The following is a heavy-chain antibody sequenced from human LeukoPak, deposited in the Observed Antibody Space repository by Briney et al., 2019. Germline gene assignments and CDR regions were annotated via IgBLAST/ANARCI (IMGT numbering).Heavy chain of an antibody. CDR1: GGTFSSYA. D-gene: IGHD3-10*01. V-gene: IGHV1-46*01. Sequence: GASVKVSCKASGGTFSSYAISWVRQAPGQGLEWMGIINPSGGSTSYAQKFQGRVTMTRDTSTSTVYMELSSLRSEDTAVYYCARPSRAPGFGDPTGPIDYWGQGTLVTVSS. J-gene: IGHJ4*02. CDR3: ARPSRAPGFGDPTGPIDY. CDR2: INPSGGST.